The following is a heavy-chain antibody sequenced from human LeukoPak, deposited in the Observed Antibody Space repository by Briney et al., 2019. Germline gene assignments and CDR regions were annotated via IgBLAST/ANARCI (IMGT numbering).Heavy chain of an antibody. CDR3: AREDYGTFDY. CDR2: ISSTSSTI. V-gene: IGHV3-48*02. CDR1: GFTFSSYA. J-gene: IGHJ4*02. D-gene: IGHD3-16*01. Sequence: GGSRRLSCAASGFTFSSYAMNWVRQTPGKGLEWVSYISSTSSTIYYADSVKGRFTISRDNAKNSLYLQMNSLRDEDTAVYYCAREDYGTFDYWGQGTLVTVSS.